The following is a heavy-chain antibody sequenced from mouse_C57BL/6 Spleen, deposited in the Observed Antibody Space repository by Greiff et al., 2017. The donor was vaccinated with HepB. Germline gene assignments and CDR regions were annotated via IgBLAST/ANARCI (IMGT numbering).Heavy chain of an antibody. CDR2: IDPSDSYT. CDR3: ARKGAFDY. D-gene: IGHD3-1*01. V-gene: IGHV1-50*01. Sequence: QVQLQQPGAELVKPGASVKLSCKASGYTFTSYWMQWVNQRPGQGLEWIGEIDPSDSYTNYNQKFKGKATLTVDTSSSTAYMQLSSLTSEDSAVYYCARKGAFDYWGQGTTLTVSS. J-gene: IGHJ2*01. CDR1: GYTFTSYW.